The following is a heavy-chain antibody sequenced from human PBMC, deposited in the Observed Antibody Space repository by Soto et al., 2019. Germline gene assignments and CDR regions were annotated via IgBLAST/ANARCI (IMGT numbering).Heavy chain of an antibody. Sequence: SETLSLTCTVSGGSISNGFYYRSWIRQLPGKGLEWIGNIYYIVTTSYNPSLKSRATISIDTSKNQFSLKLRSVVAADTAMYYCAKNETTRPWFATWGQGTLVTVS. J-gene: IGHJ5*02. V-gene: IGHV4-31*03. CDR1: GGSISNGFYY. CDR2: IYYIVTT. CDR3: AKNETTRPWFAT. D-gene: IGHD1-1*01.